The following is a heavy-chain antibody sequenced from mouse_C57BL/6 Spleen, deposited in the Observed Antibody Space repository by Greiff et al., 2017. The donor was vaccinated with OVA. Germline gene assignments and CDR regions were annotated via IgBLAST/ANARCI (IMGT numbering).Heavy chain of an antibody. D-gene: IGHD4-1*01. CDR2: IRYAGSN. J-gene: IGHJ4*01. CDR3: ARAGTGAMDY. Sequence: EVKLMESGPGLVKPSQSLSLTCSVTGYSITSGYYWNWIRQFPGNKLEWMGYIRYAGSNNYNPSLKNRISITRDTSKNQFFLKLNSVTTEDTATYYGARAGTGAMDYWGQGTSVTVSS. CDR1: GYSITSGYY. V-gene: IGHV3-6*01.